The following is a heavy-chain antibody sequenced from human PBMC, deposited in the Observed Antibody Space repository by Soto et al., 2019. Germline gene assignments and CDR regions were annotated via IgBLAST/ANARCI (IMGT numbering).Heavy chain of an antibody. CDR2: IGGSGTTV. CDR1: GFTFSDYY. CDR3: ARTTWELGVRFDY. J-gene: IGHJ4*02. Sequence: GGSLRLSCTASGFTFSDYYMTWIRRAPGKGLECLSYIGGSGTTVHYADSVKGRFTISRDNAKNSLFLQMDGLRAEDTAVYYCARTTWELGVRFDYWGQGAQVTVYS. D-gene: IGHD1-1*01. V-gene: IGHV3-11*01.